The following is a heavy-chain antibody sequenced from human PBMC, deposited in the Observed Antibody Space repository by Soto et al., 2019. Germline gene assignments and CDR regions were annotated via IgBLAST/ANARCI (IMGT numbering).Heavy chain of an antibody. J-gene: IGHJ5*02. D-gene: IGHD5-12*01. V-gene: IGHV1-18*01. CDR1: GYTFFTYD. CDR3: ARHHGPTTSEKWFDP. Sequence: QVHLVQSGVEVKTPGASVKVSCQASGYTFFTYDISWVRQAPGQGLEWMGWISTYSDDTKYAQKFQGRVTMTTDTSTTTAYLELRSLRSDDTAVYYCARHHGPTTSEKWFDPWGQGTLVTVS. CDR2: ISTYSDDT.